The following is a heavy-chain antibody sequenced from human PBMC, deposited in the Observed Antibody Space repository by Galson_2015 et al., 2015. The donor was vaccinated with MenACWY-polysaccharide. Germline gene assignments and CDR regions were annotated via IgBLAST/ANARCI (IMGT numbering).Heavy chain of an antibody. CDR1: GLTFSSSA. V-gene: IGHV3-23*01. J-gene: IGHJ4*02. CDR2: ISGRGSNT. Sequence: SLRLSCAASGLTFSSSAMSWVRQAPGKGLEWVSEISGRGSNTYYADSVKGRFTISRDNSKNTLFLQMNTLRAEDTAIYFCAKLRGSDWRDFDYWDQGTLVTVSS. D-gene: IGHD6-19*01. CDR3: AKLRGSDWRDFDY.